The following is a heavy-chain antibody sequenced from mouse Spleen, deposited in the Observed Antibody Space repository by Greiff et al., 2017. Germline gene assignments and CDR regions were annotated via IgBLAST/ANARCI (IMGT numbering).Heavy chain of an antibody. V-gene: IGHV3-6*01. J-gene: IGHJ4*01. D-gene: IGHD1-1*02. CDR1: GYSITSGYY. Sequence: ESGPGLVKPSQSLSLTCSVTGYSITSGYYWNWIRQFPGNKLEWMGYISYDGSNNYNPSLKNRISITRDTSKNQFFLKLNSVTTEDTATYYCARAIYGGAMDYWGQGTSVTVSS. CDR3: ARAIYGGAMDY. CDR2: ISYDGSN.